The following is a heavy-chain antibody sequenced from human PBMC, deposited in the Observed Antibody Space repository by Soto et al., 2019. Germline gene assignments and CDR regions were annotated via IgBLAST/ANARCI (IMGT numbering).Heavy chain of an antibody. CDR1: GYSFSNYW. Sequence: EVQLVQSGAEVKEPGESLKISCKGSGYSFSNYWIGWVRQMPGKGLEWMRIIFPGNSDTRYSPSFQGQVTISVDKSISIAYLQWSSLKASDTAMYYCARRDRYCSGGSCPSFDYWGQGTLVTVSS. CDR3: ARRDRYCSGGSCPSFDY. D-gene: IGHD2-15*01. V-gene: IGHV5-51*03. J-gene: IGHJ4*02. CDR2: IFPGNSDT.